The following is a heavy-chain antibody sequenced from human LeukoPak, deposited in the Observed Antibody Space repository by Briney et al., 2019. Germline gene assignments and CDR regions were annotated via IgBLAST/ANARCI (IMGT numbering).Heavy chain of an antibody. J-gene: IGHJ4*02. CDR1: GGSISSGSYY. D-gene: IGHD1-26*01. CDR3: ARENSGTYYYFDY. Sequence: PSETLSLTCTVSGGSISSGSYYWSWIRQPAGKGLEWIGRIYTSGSTNYNPSLKSRVTISVDTSKNQFSLKLSSVTAADTAVYYCARENSGTYYYFDYWGQGTLVTVSS. CDR2: IYTSGST. V-gene: IGHV4-61*02.